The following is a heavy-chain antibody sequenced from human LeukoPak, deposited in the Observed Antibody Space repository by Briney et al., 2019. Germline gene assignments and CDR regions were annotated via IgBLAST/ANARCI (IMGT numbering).Heavy chain of an antibody. V-gene: IGHV4-39*01. CDR3: ARHRHSGSYLFDY. CDR2: IYYSGST. D-gene: IGHD1-26*01. Sequence: PSETLSLTCTVSGGSISSSSYYWGWIRQPPGKGLEWIGSIYYSGSTYYNPSLKSRVTISVDTSKNQFSLKVSSVTAADTAVYYCARHRHSGSYLFDYWGQGTLVTVSS. CDR1: GGSISSSSYY. J-gene: IGHJ4*02.